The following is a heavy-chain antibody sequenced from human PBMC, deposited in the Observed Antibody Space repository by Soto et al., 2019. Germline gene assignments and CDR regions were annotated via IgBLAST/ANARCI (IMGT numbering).Heavy chain of an antibody. CDR1: GGSISSSNW. V-gene: IGHV4-4*02. J-gene: IGHJ6*02. Sequence: QVQLQESGPGLVKPSGTLSLTCAVSGGSISSSNWWSWVRQPPGKGLEWIGGIYHSGSTNYNPSLKRQVTKSVDKSKNQFSLKLSTVTAADTDVYYCARAGRGYCSGGSGYSGLSGMDVWGQGTTVTVSS. CDR3: ARAGRGYCSGGSGYSGLSGMDV. D-gene: IGHD2-15*01. CDR2: IYHSGST.